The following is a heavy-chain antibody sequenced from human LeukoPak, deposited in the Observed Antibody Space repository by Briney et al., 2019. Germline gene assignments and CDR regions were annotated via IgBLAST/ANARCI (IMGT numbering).Heavy chain of an antibody. Sequence: GGSLRLSCAASGFTFSSYWMSWVRQAPGKGLEWVANIKQDGSEKYYVDSVKGRFTISRDNAKNSLYLQMNSLRAEDTAVYYCARDDYGGNSGVDYWGQGTLVTVSS. CDR1: GFTFSSYW. D-gene: IGHD4-23*01. V-gene: IGHV3-7*04. CDR2: IKQDGSEK. J-gene: IGHJ4*02. CDR3: ARDDYGGNSGVDY.